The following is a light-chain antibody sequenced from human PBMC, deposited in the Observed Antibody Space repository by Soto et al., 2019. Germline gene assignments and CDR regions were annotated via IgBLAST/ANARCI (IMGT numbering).Light chain of an antibody. V-gene: IGLV2-14*01. CDR1: SSDVGGYNY. Sequence: QSVLTQPASVSGSPGQSITISCTGTSSDVGGYNYVSWYQQHPGKAPKLMIYEVSNRPSGVSNRFSGSTSGSTASLTISGLQAEDEAEYYCCSYVGATTYVFGSGTKVT. CDR2: EVS. CDR3: CSYVGATTYV. J-gene: IGLJ1*01.